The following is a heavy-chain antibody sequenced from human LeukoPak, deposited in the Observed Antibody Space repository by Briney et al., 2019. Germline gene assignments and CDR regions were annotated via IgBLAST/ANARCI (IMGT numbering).Heavy chain of an antibody. CDR3: ARTTVTPSWFDP. CDR2: ISSSSAYI. J-gene: IGHJ5*02. V-gene: IGHV3-21*01. CDR1: GFTFSSYS. D-gene: IGHD4-17*01. Sequence: PGGSLRLXCAASGFTFSSYSMNWVRQAPGKGLEWVSSISSSSAYIYYADSVKGRFTISRDNAKNSLYLQMNSLRAEDTAVYFCARTTVTPSWFDPWGQGTLVTVSS.